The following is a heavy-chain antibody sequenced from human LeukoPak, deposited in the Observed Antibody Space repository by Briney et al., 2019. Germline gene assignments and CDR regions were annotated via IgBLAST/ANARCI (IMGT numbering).Heavy chain of an antibody. J-gene: IGHJ6*02. CDR2: INPSGGST. CDR3: ASVRGDYYYGMDV. CDR1: GYTFTSYY. Sequence: GASVKVSCKASGYTFTSYYMHWVRQAPGQGLEWMGIINPSGGSTSYAQKFQGRVTMTRDTSTSTVYMELSSLRSEDAAVYYCASVRGDYYYGMDVWGQGTTVAFSS. V-gene: IGHV1-46*01. D-gene: IGHD3-3*01.